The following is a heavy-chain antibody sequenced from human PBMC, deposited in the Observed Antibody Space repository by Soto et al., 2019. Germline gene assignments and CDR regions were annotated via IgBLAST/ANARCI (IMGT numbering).Heavy chain of an antibody. CDR2: INPNRGDT. V-gene: IGHV1-2*02. J-gene: IGHJ6*02. CDR1: GYTFTGHY. Sequence: GASVKVSCKASGYTFTGHYVHWVRQAPGQGLEWMGWINPNRGDTKSAQKFQGRVTLTRDTPVSTAYMELSRLTSDDTAVYYCAGAGIAAPHSGEYGMDVWGQGSTVTVPS. D-gene: IGHD6-13*01. CDR3: AGAGIAAPHSGEYGMDV.